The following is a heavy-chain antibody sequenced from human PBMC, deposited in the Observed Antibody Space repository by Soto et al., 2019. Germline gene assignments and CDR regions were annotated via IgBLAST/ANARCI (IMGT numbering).Heavy chain of an antibody. CDR2: VCSSGST. J-gene: IGHJ4*02. CDR3: ARVRTEYAGLDY. D-gene: IGHD2-2*01. Sequence: LEPMSVTCCVAGGSGGGFGWSWIRQSPGKGLESIAYVCSSGSTNYNPSLESRVAISLDTSKNQFSLRLTSVTAADTAVYFCARVRTEYAGLDYWGQGTLVTVSS. V-gene: IGHV4-34*11. CDR1: GGSGGGFG.